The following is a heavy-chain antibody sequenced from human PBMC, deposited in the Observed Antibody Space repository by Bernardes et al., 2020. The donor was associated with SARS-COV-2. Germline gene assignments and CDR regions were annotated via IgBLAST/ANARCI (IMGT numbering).Heavy chain of an antibody. Sequence: GGSLRLSCAASGFTFSNAWMSWVRQAPGKGLEWVGRIKSKTDGGTTDYAAPVKGRFTISRDDSKNTLYLQMNSLKTEDTAVYYCSGPDSSGYYWGIDAFDIWGQGTMVTVSS. J-gene: IGHJ3*02. CDR2: IKSKTDGGTT. CDR3: SGPDSSGYYWGIDAFDI. CDR1: GFTFSNAW. D-gene: IGHD3-22*01. V-gene: IGHV3-15*01.